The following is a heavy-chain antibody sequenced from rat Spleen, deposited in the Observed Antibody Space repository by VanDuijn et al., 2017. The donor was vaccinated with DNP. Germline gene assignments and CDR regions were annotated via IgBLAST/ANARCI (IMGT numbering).Heavy chain of an antibody. CDR3: AKDYHFYAMDA. CDR2: INPDGGST. Sequence: EVLVVDSGGGLVQPGGSLRLSCAASGFTFSDYYMSWVRQAPTTGLEWVASINPDGGSTYYRDSVKGRFTISRDNAENTVYLQMNSRRSEDTATYYCAKDYHFYAMDAWGQGVMVTVSS. CDR1: GFTFSDYY. J-gene: IGHJ2*01. D-gene: IGHD1-12*01. V-gene: IGHV5-20*01.